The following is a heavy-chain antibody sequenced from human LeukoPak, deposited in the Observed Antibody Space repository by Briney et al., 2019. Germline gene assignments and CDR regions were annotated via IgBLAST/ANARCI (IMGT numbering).Heavy chain of an antibody. CDR3: ARVWVPSPDDAFDI. Sequence: ASVKVSCKASGGTFSSYAMNWVRQAPGQGLEWMGWINTNTGNPTYAQGFTGRFVFSLDTSVSTAYLQISSLKAEDTAVYYCARVWVPSPDDAFDIWGQGTMVTVSS. V-gene: IGHV7-4-1*02. D-gene: IGHD1-14*01. CDR1: GGTFSSYA. J-gene: IGHJ3*02. CDR2: INTNTGNP.